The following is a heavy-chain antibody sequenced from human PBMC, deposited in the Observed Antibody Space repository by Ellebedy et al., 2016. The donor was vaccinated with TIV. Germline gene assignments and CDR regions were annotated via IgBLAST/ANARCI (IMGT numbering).Heavy chain of an antibody. V-gene: IGHV3-30*03. CDR3: ARGDYGGNGGRGDY. CDR2: ISYDGSDK. D-gene: IGHD4-23*01. Sequence: GGSLKLSXAASGFTFISYGMHWVRQAPGKGLEWVAVISYDGSDKYYADSVKGRFTISRDNSKNTLPLQMNTLRAEDTAVYYCARGDYGGNGGRGDYWGQGTLVTVSS. CDR1: GFTFISYG. J-gene: IGHJ4*02.